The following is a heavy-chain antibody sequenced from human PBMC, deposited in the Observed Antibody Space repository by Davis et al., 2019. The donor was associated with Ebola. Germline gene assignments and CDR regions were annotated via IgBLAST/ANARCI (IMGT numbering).Heavy chain of an antibody. Sequence: GESLKISCAASGFTFSTYSMSWVRQAPGKGLEWVSSISSDSDYIYYADSAKGRFTISRDNAKNSLYLQMNSLRAEDTAVYYCARGGSSWYYYFDYWGQGTLVTVSS. D-gene: IGHD6-13*01. V-gene: IGHV3-21*01. CDR2: ISSDSDYI. CDR3: ARGGSSWYYYFDY. CDR1: GFTFSTYS. J-gene: IGHJ4*02.